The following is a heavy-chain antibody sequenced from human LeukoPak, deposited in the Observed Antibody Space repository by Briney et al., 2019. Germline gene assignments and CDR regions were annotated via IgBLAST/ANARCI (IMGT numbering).Heavy chain of an antibody. Sequence: GGSLRLSCAASGFTFSSYAMSWVRQAPGKGLEWVSAISGSGGSTYYADSVKGRFTISRDNSKNTLYLQMNSLRAEDTAVYYCAKSSFVSSSWYEGYFDYWGQGTLVTVSS. CDR1: GFTFSSYA. CDR3: AKSSFVSSSWYEGYFDY. CDR2: ISGSGGST. D-gene: IGHD6-13*01. V-gene: IGHV3-23*01. J-gene: IGHJ4*02.